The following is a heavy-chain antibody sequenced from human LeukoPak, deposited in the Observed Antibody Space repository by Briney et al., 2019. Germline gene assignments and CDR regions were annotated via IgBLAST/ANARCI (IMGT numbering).Heavy chain of an antibody. CDR1: GYTFTSYG. D-gene: IGHD3-10*01. V-gene: IGHV1-18*01. Sequence: ASVKVSCKASGYTFTSYGISWVRQAPGQGLEWMGWISAYNGNTNYAQKLQGRVTMTTDTSTSTAYTELRSLRSDDTAVYYCARVHYYGSGSPLNFRYYFDYWGQGTLVTVSS. J-gene: IGHJ4*02. CDR3: ARVHYYGSGSPLNFRYYFDY. CDR2: ISAYNGNT.